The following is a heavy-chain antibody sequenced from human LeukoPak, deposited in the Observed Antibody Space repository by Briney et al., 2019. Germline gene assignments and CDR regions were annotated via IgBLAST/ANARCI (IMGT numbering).Heavy chain of an antibody. V-gene: IGHV4-4*07. Sequence: PTETLSLTCNISGASLKTFYWTWIRQPAGKGLEWIGRISTTGSPNYNAYLKSRLSISMDTSRSQFSLKLSSVTAAGTAVYCCAREAGISRPLDYWGQGTLVTVSS. CDR1: GASLKTFY. CDR3: AREAGISRPLDY. J-gene: IGHJ4*02. CDR2: ISTTGSP.